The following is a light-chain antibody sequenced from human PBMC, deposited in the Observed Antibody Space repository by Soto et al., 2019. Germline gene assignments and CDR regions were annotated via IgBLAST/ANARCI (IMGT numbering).Light chain of an antibody. CDR2: DND. J-gene: IGLJ2*01. V-gene: IGLV1-51*01. Sequence: QSVLTQPPSVSAAPGQQVTISCSGSSSNIGSNYVSWYQQLPGTAPKLLIYDNDKRPSGIPDRFSGSKSGTSATLGITGLQTGDEADYYCGTWDTGLSAVVFGGGTKVTVL. CDR3: GTWDTGLSAVV. CDR1: SSNIGSNY.